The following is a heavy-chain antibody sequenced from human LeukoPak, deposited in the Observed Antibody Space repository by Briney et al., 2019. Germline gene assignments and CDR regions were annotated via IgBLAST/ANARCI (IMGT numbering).Heavy chain of an antibody. CDR1: GYTFTSHG. D-gene: IGHD2-2*02. CDR3: ARDIADIVVVPAAILGPFDY. Sequence: ASVKVSCKASGYTFTSHGISWVRQAPGQGLEWTGWISAYNGNTNYAQKLQGRVTMTTDTSTSTAYMELRSLRSDDTAVYYCARDIADIVVVPAAILGPFDYWGQGTLVTVSS. V-gene: IGHV1-18*01. CDR2: ISAYNGNT. J-gene: IGHJ4*02.